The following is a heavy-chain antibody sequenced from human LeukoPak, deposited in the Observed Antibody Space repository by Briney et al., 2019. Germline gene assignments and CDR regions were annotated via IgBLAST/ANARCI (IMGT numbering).Heavy chain of an antibody. Sequence: PGGSLRLSCAASGFIVSNYFMSWVRQAPGKGLECVSVIYSDGATYSADSVKGRFTISRDNSKNTLYLQMNSLRAEDTAVYFCAREYGSGTFDWGQGTLVTVSS. CDR2: IYSDGAT. V-gene: IGHV3-53*01. CDR3: AREYGSGTFD. CDR1: GFIVSNYF. J-gene: IGHJ4*02. D-gene: IGHD2-2*01.